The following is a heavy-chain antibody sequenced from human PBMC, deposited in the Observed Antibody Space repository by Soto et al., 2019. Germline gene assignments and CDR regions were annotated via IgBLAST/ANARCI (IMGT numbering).Heavy chain of an antibody. D-gene: IGHD3-16*01. CDR2: ISSNGSTK. Sequence: QVQLVESGGGLVKPGWSLRISCAASGFTFSDYYMSWIRQAPGKGLEWVSYISSNGSTKYYADSVKGRFTISRDNAKNSLYLQMNSLRAEDTAVYYWAGGRGGTWRPPLTDYWGQGTLVTVSS. CDR3: AGGRGGTWRPPLTDY. V-gene: IGHV3-11*01. CDR1: GFTFSDYY. J-gene: IGHJ4*02.